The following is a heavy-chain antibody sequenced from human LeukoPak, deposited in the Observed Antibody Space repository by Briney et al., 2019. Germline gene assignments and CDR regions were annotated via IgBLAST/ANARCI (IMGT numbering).Heavy chain of an antibody. CDR2: IYHSGST. D-gene: IGHD2-2*01. CDR3: ARKALEGYQLLPHAFNTGYGMDV. CDR1: GGAISSGINS. V-gene: IGHV4-30-2*01. Sequence: SETLSLTCGVSGGAISSGINSWNWIRKPPGKGLEWIGYIYHSGSTNYNPSLKSRVTISVDTSKNQFSLKLSSVTAADTAVYYCARKALEGYQLLPHAFNTGYGMDVWGQGTTVTLSS. J-gene: IGHJ6*02.